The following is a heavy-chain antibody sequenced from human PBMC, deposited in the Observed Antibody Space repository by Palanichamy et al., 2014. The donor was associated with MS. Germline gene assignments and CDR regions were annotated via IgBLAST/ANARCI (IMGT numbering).Heavy chain of an antibody. CDR3: ARGSGTYYGPLEF. V-gene: IGHV3-74*01. CDR2: IYSQKDDT. Sequence: GESGGGLVQPGGSLRLSCAVSGASEISLSRYWMHWVRQAPGKGLVWVSRIYSQKDDTNYADSVKGRFTISRDNAKNMLYLQMNSLTAEDTAVYYCARGSGTYYGPLEFWGQGTLVTVSA. D-gene: IGHD1-7*01. CDR1: GASEISLSRYW. J-gene: IGHJ4*02.